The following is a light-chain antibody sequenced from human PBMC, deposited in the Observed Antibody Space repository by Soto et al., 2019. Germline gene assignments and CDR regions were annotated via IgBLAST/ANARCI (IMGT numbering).Light chain of an antibody. J-gene: IGKJ4*01. CDR3: QQRSNWPPLT. CDR2: DAS. Sequence: EIVLTQSPATLSLSPGERATLSCRASQSISNYLVWYQQKPGQAPRLLIYDASNRATGIPARFSGSGSGTDFTLTIGSPEPEDFAIYYCQQRSNWPPLTFGGGTKVEIK. V-gene: IGKV3-11*01. CDR1: QSISNY.